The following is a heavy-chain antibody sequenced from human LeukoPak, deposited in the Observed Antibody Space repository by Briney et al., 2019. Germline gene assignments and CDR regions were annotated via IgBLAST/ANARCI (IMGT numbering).Heavy chain of an antibody. J-gene: IGHJ2*01. Sequence: GGSLRLSCAASGFTFSSYGMHWVRQAPGKGLEWVAVLWFDGSNTYCADSVKGRFTISRDNSKNTLYLQMNSLRAEDTAVYYCAKDPYYYDSSDYLRDVRGYFDLWGRGTLVTVSS. CDR1: GFTFSSYG. D-gene: IGHD3-22*01. CDR3: AKDPYYYDSSDYLRDVRGYFDL. CDR2: LWFDGSNT. V-gene: IGHV3-33*06.